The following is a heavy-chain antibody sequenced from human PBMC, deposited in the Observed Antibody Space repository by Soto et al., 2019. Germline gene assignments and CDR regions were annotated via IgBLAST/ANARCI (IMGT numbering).Heavy chain of an antibody. CDR1: RYKPTPYY. CDR2: INPGSGAT. D-gene: IGHD2-2*01. CDR3: PRLSKGYCSDISCYSWLDT. J-gene: IGHJ5*02. Sequence: XSVKYSGNRSRYKPTPYYLHRVLPAPGQGLECMRLINPGSGATSYAQTFQGRVTMTRDTSINTVYMEVTSLRPDDTAVYYCPRLSKGYCSDISCYSWLDTWGQGALVTVS. V-gene: IGHV1-2*02.